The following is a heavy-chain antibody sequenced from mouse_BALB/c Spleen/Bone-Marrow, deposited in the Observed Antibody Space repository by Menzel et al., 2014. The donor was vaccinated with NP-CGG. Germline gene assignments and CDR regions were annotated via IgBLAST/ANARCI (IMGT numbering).Heavy chain of an antibody. J-gene: IGHJ2*01. CDR3: AREGAFYGNPFDF. D-gene: IGHD2-10*01. Sequence: QVQLQQSGAEVMKSGASVKISCRATGYRFSSFWIEWIKQRPGHGLEWIGKILPGSGSTNYNEKFKGKATLSADTSSNTAYMRLSSLTSEDSAVYFCAREGAFYGNPFDFWGQGTTLTVSS. CDR2: ILPGSGST. CDR1: GYRFSSFW. V-gene: IGHV1-9*01.